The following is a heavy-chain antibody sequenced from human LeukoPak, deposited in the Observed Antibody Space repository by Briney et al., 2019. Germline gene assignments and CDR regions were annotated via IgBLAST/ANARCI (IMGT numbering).Heavy chain of an antibody. CDR2: INPNSGCT. CDR1: GYTFTGHH. V-gene: IGHV1-2*02. CDR3: ARQYQQLGGDAFDI. D-gene: IGHD2-2*01. Sequence: ASVKVSCKASGYTFTGHHMHWVRQAPGPGLEWMGWINPNSGCTNYAQKFQGRVTMTRDTSISTAYMELSRLRSDDTAVYYCARQYQQLGGDAFDIWGQGTMVTVSS. J-gene: IGHJ3*02.